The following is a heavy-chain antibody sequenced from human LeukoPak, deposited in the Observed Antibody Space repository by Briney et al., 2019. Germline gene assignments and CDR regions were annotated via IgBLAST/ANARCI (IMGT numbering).Heavy chain of an antibody. J-gene: IGHJ4*02. CDR1: GGSISSGGYS. Sequence: SETLSLTCAVSGGSISSGGYSWSWIRQPPGKGLEWIGYIYHSGSTYYNPSLKSRVTISVDTSKNQFSLKLSSVTAADTAVYYCARGVPYGDYRTWSQGTLVTVSS. V-gene: IGHV4-30-2*01. CDR3: ARGVPYGDYRT. D-gene: IGHD4-17*01. CDR2: IYHSGST.